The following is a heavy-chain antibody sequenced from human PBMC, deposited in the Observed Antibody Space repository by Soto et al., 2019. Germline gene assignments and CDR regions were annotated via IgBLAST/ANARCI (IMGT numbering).Heavy chain of an antibody. V-gene: IGHV3-30*04. CDR1: GIILSNYA. J-gene: IGHJ4*02. CDR2: ISSDGKNK. D-gene: IGHD1-20*01. Sequence: QVQLVESGGGVVQPRRSLRLSCAASGIILSNYAMHWVRQAPGKGLEWVAVISSDGKNKYYADSVKGRFSISRDTSKNAMYLQVNSLRIEDTAVYYCAGGTPIISGTTGGYWGQGTLVTVSS. CDR3: AGGTPIISGTTGGY.